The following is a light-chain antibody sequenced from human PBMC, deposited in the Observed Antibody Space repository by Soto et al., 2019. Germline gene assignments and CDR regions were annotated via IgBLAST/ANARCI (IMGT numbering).Light chain of an antibody. CDR1: QSVRCT. CDR3: QQYGNSPLT. Sequence: EIVLTQSPSTLSVSPGERATLSCRASQSVRCTFAWYQQKPGQAHTLLICASSTRDTGVPARFSGSGSGTEFTLTIISLQSDDFAVYYCQQYGNSPLTFGEGAKVEIE. V-gene: IGKV3-15*01. J-gene: IGKJ4*01. CDR2: ASS.